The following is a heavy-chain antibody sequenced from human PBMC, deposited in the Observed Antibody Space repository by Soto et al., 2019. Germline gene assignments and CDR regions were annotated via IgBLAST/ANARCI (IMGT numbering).Heavy chain of an antibody. D-gene: IGHD2-2*01. V-gene: IGHV5-51*01. CDR1: GYSFTSYW. J-gene: IGHJ6*02. CDR3: ARHNVGYCSSTSCFTAFYYCYGMDV. CDR2: IYPGDSDT. Sequence: PGESLKISCKGSGYSFTSYWIGWVRQMPGKGLEWMGIIYPGDSDTRYSPSFQGQATISADKSISTAYLQWSSLKASDTAMYYCARHNVGYCSSTSCFTAFYYCYGMDVWGQGTTVTVSS.